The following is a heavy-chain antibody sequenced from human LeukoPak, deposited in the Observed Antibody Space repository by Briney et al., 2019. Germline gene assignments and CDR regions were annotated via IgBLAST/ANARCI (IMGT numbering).Heavy chain of an antibody. CDR1: GYTFTSYG. J-gene: IGHJ4*02. D-gene: IGHD3-22*01. Sequence: ASVKVSCKASGYTFTSYGISWVRQAPGQGLEWMGWINPNSGGTNYAQKFQGWVTMTRDTSISTAYMELSRLRSDDTAVYYCAGGPLGYDSSGYSYWGQGTLVTVSS. V-gene: IGHV1-2*04. CDR2: INPNSGGT. CDR3: AGGPLGYDSSGYSY.